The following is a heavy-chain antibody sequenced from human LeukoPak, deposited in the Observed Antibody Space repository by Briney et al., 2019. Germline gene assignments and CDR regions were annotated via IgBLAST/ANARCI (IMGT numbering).Heavy chain of an antibody. J-gene: IGHJ4*02. Sequence: ASVKVSCKTSGYSFTDYYMHWVRQAPGQGLEWMGWINPNSGGTSSAQKFQGRVTTARDTSITTVYMEVSWLTSDDTAIYYCAREACREMRLMWPSLGGQDCRYDQWGQGTLITVSS. D-gene: IGHD5-24*01. V-gene: IGHV1-2*02. CDR2: INPNSGGT. CDR3: AREACREMRLMWPSLGGQDCRYDQ. CDR1: GYSFTDYY.